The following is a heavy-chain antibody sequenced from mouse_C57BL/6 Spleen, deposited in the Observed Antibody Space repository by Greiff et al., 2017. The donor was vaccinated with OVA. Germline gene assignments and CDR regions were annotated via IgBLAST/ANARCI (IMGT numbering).Heavy chain of an antibody. CDR2: ISYDGSN. J-gene: IGHJ4*01. CDR3: ARDYDYDADYAMDY. CDR1: GYSITSGYY. D-gene: IGHD2-4*01. V-gene: IGHV3-6*01. Sequence: VQLQQSGPGLVKPSQSLSLTCSVTGYSITSGYYWNWIRQFPGNKLEWMGYISYDGSNNYNPSLKNRISITRDTSKNQFFLKLNSVTTEDTATYYCARDYDYDADYAMDYWGQGTSVTVSS.